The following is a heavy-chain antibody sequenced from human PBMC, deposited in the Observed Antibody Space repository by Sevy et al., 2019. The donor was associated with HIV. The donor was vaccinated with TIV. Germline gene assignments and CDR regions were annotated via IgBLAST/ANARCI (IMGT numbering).Heavy chain of an antibody. D-gene: IGHD6-19*01. CDR2: IYGNNST. Sequence: GGSLRLSCAASGFNISSNYLSWVRQAPGKGLEWISVIYGNNSTYYADFVKGRFTISRDNSKNTLYLQMNSLRVEVTAIYYSARGEQWLSFNYWGQGTLVTVSS. CDR1: GFNISSNY. V-gene: IGHV3-53*01. J-gene: IGHJ4*02. CDR3: ARGEQWLSFNY.